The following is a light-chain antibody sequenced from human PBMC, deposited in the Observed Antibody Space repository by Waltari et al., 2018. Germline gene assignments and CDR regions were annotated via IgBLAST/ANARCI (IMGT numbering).Light chain of an antibody. V-gene: IGLV2-14*03. J-gene: IGLJ2*01. CDR1: GSDIGAYTY. CDR3: ASFTRVNTVV. Sequence: HSALTQPASVSGSPGQSITISCTGTGSDIGAYTYVSWYQQYPGKAPKLIISDVSDRPSGLPPRFSGSKSAHPASLSIPGLRTDDEANYYCASFTRVNTVVFGGGTKVPVL. CDR2: DVS.